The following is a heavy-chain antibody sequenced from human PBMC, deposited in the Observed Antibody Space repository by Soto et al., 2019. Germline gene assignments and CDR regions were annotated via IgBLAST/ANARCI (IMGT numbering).Heavy chain of an antibody. CDR3: ARGNHRWLQLWYFDL. CDR1: GGTFSNYP. Sequence: QVQLVQSGAEVKKPGSSVKVSCKASGGTFSNYPISWVRQAPGQGLEWMGGIIPIFGTVNYEQKFQGRVTITADESKSTAYMELSSLRSEDTAVYYCARGNHRWLQLWYFDLWGRGTLVTVSS. D-gene: IGHD5-12*01. J-gene: IGHJ2*01. CDR2: IIPIFGTV. V-gene: IGHV1-69*12.